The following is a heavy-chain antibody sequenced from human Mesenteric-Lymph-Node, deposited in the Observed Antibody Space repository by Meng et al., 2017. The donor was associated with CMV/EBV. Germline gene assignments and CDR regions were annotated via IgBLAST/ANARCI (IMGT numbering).Heavy chain of an antibody. Sequence: SETLSLTCAVYGGSFSGHYWSWIRQSPGKGLAWIGEINHSGSTNYNPSLKSRVTISVDTSKNQFSLKLSSVTAADTTVYYCASRTVTSGYGMDVWGQGTTVTVSS. D-gene: IGHD4-11*01. CDR3: ASRTVTSGYGMDV. J-gene: IGHJ6*02. CDR2: INHSGST. V-gene: IGHV4-34*01. CDR1: GGSFSGHY.